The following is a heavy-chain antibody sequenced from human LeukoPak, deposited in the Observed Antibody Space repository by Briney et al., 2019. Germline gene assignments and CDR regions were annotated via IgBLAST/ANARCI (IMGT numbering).Heavy chain of an antibody. CDR2: INEHGSEE. CDR1: GFIFSVYW. Sequence: GGSLRLSCVGSGFIFSVYWMAWVRQAPGKGPEWVANINEHGSEERYVDSVRGRFTISRDNSKNTLFLQMNNLSAEDTAVYYCARDNDYYDLHYWGQGTLVTVSS. CDR3: ARDNDYYDLHY. V-gene: IGHV3-7*01. J-gene: IGHJ4*02. D-gene: IGHD3-22*01.